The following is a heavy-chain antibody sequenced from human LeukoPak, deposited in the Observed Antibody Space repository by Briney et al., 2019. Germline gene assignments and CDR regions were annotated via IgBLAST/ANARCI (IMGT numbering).Heavy chain of an antibody. CDR1: RFTFSSFE. V-gene: IGHV3-48*03. CDR2: ISSSGSTI. J-gene: IGHJ4*02. D-gene: IGHD5-12*01. CDR3: VREYSGYDFFDY. Sequence: GGSLRLSCAVSRFTFSSFEMNWVRQAPGKGLEWVSYISSSGSTIYYADSVKGRFTISRDNAKNSLYLQMSSLRVEDTAVYYCVREYSGYDFFDYWGQGSLVTVSS.